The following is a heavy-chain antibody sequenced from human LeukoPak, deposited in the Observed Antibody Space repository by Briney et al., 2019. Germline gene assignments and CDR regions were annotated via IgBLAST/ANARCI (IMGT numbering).Heavy chain of an antibody. D-gene: IGHD3-10*01. J-gene: IGHJ4*02. Sequence: PSETLSLTCTVSGGSISSGGYSWSWIRQPPGKGLEWIGYIYHSGSTYYNPPLKSRVTISVDRSKNQFSLKLSSVTAADTAVYYCARARSGSGRVGYWGQGTLVTVSS. V-gene: IGHV4-30-2*01. CDR2: IYHSGST. CDR1: GGSISSGGYS. CDR3: ARARSGSGRVGY.